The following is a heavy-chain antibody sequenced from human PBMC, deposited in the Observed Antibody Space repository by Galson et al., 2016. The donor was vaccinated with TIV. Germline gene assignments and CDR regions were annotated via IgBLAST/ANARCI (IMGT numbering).Heavy chain of an antibody. CDR1: GGTFIRYA. V-gene: IGHV1-69*13. CDR3: ARDVITVTTLGYFDS. Sequence: SVKVSCKASGGTFIRYAITWVRQAPRQGLEWVGRIIPLFGTPDYPLSFRGRVTITADESTSTVYMELKSLRSEDTAVYYCARDVITVTTLGYFDSWGQGSLVTVSS. J-gene: IGHJ4*02. CDR2: IIPLFGTP. D-gene: IGHD4-17*01.